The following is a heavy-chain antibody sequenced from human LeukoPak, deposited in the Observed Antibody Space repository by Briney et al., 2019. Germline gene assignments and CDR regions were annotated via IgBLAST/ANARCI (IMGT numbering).Heavy chain of an antibody. Sequence: GGSLRLSCAASGFTFSSYSMNWVRQAPGKGLEWVSSISSSSSYIYYADSVKGRFTISRDNAKNSLYLQMNSLRAEDTAVYYCARSQIEILGTYYFDYWGQGTLVTVSS. V-gene: IGHV3-21*01. CDR3: ARSQIEILGTYYFDY. CDR1: GFTFSSYS. J-gene: IGHJ4*02. CDR2: ISSSSSYI. D-gene: IGHD2-15*01.